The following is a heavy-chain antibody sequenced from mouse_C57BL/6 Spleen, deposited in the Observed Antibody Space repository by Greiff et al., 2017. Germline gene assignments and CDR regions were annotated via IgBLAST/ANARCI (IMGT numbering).Heavy chain of an antibody. D-gene: IGHD1-1*01. V-gene: IGHV1-80*01. CDR3: ARDSASITTVVSPFDY. Sequence: LKQSGASVKISCKASGYAFSSYWMNWVKQRPGKGLEWIGQIYPGDGDTNYNGKFKGKATLTADKSSSTAYMQLSSLTSEDSAVYFCARDSASITTVVSPFDYWGQGTTLTVSS. CDR1: GYAFSSYW. CDR2: IYPGDGDT. J-gene: IGHJ2*01.